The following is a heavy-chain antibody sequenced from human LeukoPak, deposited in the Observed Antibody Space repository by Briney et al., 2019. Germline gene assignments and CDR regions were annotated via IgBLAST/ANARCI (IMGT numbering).Heavy chain of an antibody. CDR2: INGDGTIT. CDR1: EFTFDKYW. Sequence: GGSLRLSCAASEFTFDKYWMHWVRQAPGKGLVWVSRINGDGTITSYADSVKGAFIISRDNAKNTLYLQVSSLRAEDTAVYYCATGNYYDSRGYYTFGHWGQGTLVTVSS. J-gene: IGHJ4*02. CDR3: ATGNYYDSRGYYTFGH. V-gene: IGHV3-74*01. D-gene: IGHD3-22*01.